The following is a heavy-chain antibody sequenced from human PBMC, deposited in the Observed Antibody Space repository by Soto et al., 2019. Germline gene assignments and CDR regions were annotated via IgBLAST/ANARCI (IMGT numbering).Heavy chain of an antibody. Sequence: EVQLLESGGGLVQPGGSLRLSCAASGFTFSKYAMSWVRQAPGKGLDWVSGISDSGVTTYSADSVKGRFTISRDNSKNTLYLQTNSLRAEDTAVYYCAKGKGTGVTRVGAFDIWGQGTMVTVSS. V-gene: IGHV3-23*01. J-gene: IGHJ3*02. D-gene: IGHD2-8*02. CDR1: GFTFSKYA. CDR2: ISDSGVTT. CDR3: AKGKGTGVTRVGAFDI.